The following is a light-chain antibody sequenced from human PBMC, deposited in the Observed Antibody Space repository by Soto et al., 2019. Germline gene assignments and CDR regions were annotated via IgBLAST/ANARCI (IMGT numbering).Light chain of an antibody. CDR1: SSDVGAYNY. J-gene: IGLJ3*02. V-gene: IGLV2-8*01. Sequence: QSALTQPPSGSGSPGQSVTISCTGTSSDVGAYNYVSWYQQHAGKAPKLVIYEVTKRPSGVPDRFSGSKSANTASLTVSGLQAEDEADYYCSSFASSNTWVFGGGTKLTFL. CDR3: SSFASSNTWV. CDR2: EVT.